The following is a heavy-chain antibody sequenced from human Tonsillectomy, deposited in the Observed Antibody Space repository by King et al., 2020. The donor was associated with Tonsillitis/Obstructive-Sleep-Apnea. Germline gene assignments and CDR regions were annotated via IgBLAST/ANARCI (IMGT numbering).Heavy chain of an antibody. J-gene: IGHJ5*02. D-gene: IGHD6-13*01. CDR1: GFTFDDYA. V-gene: IGHV3-9*01. CDR2: ISWNSVSI. Sequence: DVQLVESGGGLVQPGRSLRLSCATSGFTFDDYAMHWVRLTPGKGLEWVSGISWNSVSIEYADSVKGRFTISRDNAKNSLYLQMNSLRPEDTALYYCAKGTPAEGEDWFYPWGQGTLVTVSA. CDR3: AKGTPAEGEDWFYP.